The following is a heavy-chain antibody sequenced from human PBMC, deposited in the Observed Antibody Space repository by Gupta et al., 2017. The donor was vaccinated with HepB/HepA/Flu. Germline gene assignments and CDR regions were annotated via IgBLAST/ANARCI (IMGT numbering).Heavy chain of an antibody. CDR1: GFTFSNYA. D-gene: IGHD3-10*01. CDR3: AKDPGLTVLHNRRWHEK. V-gene: IGHV3-23*01. Sequence: EVQLLESGGGLVQSGGSLRLSCAASGFTFSNYAMSWVRQAPGKGLEWVSAISARGGSKYYADSVKGRFTISRDNSKNTLVLQMSSLRDEDTDIYYCAKDPGLTVLHNRRWHEKWGRGTLVTVSS. CDR2: ISARGGSK. J-gene: IGHJ4*02.